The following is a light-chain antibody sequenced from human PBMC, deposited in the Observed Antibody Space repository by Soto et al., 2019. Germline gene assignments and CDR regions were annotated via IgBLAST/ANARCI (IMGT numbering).Light chain of an antibody. V-gene: IGKV1-33*01. CDR2: DAS. CDR3: QHYNSLPFT. CDR1: QDITNY. Sequence: DIQMTQSPSTLSASVGDRVTITCQASQDITNYLNWYQQKPGRAPKLLIYDASNLKTGVPSRFSGGGSGTVFTFTISRLQPDDIATYFCQHYNSLPFTFGQGTKLEMK. J-gene: IGKJ2*01.